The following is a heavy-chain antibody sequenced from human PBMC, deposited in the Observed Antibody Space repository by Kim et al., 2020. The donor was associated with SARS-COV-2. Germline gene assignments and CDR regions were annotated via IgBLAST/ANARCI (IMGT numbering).Heavy chain of an antibody. Sequence: GDSVKGRFTISRDNAKNSLYLQMNSLRVEDTAFYYCVRDIRAVGETYYFDFWGRGTLVTVSS. J-gene: IGHJ4*02. CDR3: VRDIRAVGETYYFDF. D-gene: IGHD1-26*01. V-gene: IGHV3-11*05.